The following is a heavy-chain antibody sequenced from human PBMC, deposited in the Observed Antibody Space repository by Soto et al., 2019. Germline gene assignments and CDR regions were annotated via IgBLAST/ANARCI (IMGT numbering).Heavy chain of an antibody. V-gene: IGHV1-8*01. CDR1: GYAFSNND. J-gene: IGHJ5*02. CDR2: MNPNSGNG. CDR3: GRMATSGTLNWFDP. Sequence: QVQLVQSGAEVKKPGASVKVSCQASGYAFSNNDISWVRQGTGQGLEWMGWMNPNSGNGGYAQKFQGRVTMTRDTSTSTAYMELSSLTSDDTTIYYCGRMATSGTLNWFDPWGQGALVTVSS.